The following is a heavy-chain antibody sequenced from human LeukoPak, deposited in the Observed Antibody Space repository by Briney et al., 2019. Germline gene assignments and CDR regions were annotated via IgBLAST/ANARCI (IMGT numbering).Heavy chain of an antibody. V-gene: IGHV3-33*06. J-gene: IGHJ4*02. CDR2: IWYDGSNK. CDR3: AKDRRGSQIDY. Sequence: GRSLRLSCAASGFTFISYGMHWVRQAPGKGLEWVAVIWYDGSNKYYADSVKGRFTISRDNSKNTLYLQMNSLRAEDTAVYYCAKDRRGSQIDYWGQGTLVTVSS. D-gene: IGHD3-10*01. CDR1: GFTFISYG.